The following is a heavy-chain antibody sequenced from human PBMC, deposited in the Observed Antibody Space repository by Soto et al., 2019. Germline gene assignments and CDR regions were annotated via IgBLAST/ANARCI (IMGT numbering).Heavy chain of an antibody. Sequence: EVQLVESGGGLVQPGGSLRLSCAASGFTFSSYYMSWVRQAQGKGLEWVANVNEDGSEKYYVDSVKGRFTVSRDNAKNSLYMQMNSLRDEDTGVYYCAKWGGAGSDCWGQGTLVTVSS. V-gene: IGHV3-7*01. CDR3: AKWGGAGSDC. CDR2: VNEDGSEK. J-gene: IGHJ4*02. CDR1: GFTFSSYY. D-gene: IGHD1-26*01.